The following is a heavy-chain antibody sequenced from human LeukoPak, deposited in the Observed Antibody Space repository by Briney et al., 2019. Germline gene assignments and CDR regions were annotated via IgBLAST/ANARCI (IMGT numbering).Heavy chain of an antibody. Sequence: PSETLSLTCTVSGGSISRYYWSWIRQHPGKGLEWIGYIYYSGSTYYNPSLKSRVTISVDTSKNQFSLKLSSVTAADTAVYYCASEGYYYDSSGQSSYYFDYWGQGTLVTVSS. D-gene: IGHD3-22*01. J-gene: IGHJ4*02. V-gene: IGHV4-59*06. CDR1: GGSISRYY. CDR2: IYYSGST. CDR3: ASEGYYYDSSGQSSYYFDY.